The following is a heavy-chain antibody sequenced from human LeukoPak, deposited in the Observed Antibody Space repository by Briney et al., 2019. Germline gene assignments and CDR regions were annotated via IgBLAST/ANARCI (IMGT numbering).Heavy chain of an antibody. Sequence: AGGSLRLSCAASGFTFSSYSMNWIRQPPGKGLEWIGEINHSGSTNYNPSLKSRVTISVDTSKNQFSLKLSSVTAADTAVYYCARAGPYSSSWYGTGRSDRSMDVWGQGTTVTVSS. CDR2: INHSGST. D-gene: IGHD6-13*01. J-gene: IGHJ6*02. CDR1: GFTFSSYS. V-gene: IGHV4-34*01. CDR3: ARAGPYSSSWYGTGRSDRSMDV.